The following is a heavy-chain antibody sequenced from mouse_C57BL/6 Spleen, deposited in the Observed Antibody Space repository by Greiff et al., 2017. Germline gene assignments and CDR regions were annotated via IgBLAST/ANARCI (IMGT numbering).Heavy chain of an antibody. V-gene: IGHV1-54*01. Sequence: QVQLQQSGAELVRPGPSVKVSCKASGYAFTNYLIEWVKQRPGQGLEWIGVINPGSGGTNYTEKFTGKATLTADKSSSTAYIKLSSLTSEDSALSFCARGTVARDYWGQGTSVTVPS. CDR3: ARGTVARDY. CDR2: INPGSGGT. J-gene: IGHJ4*01. CDR1: GYAFTNYL. D-gene: IGHD3-3*01.